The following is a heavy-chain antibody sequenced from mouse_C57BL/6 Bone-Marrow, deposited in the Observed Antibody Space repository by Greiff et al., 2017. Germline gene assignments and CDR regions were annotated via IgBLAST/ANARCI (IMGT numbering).Heavy chain of an antibody. CDR1: GYTFTSYW. Sequence: QVQLQQSGAELVMPGASVKLSCKASGYTFTSYWMHWVKQRPGQGLEWIGEIDPSDSYTNYNQKFKGKSTLTVDKSSSTAYMQLSSLTSEDSAVYYCARGDTIIKDYFDYWGQGTTLTVSS. J-gene: IGHJ2*01. V-gene: IGHV1-69*01. CDR3: ARGDTIIKDYFDY. D-gene: IGHD2-4*01. CDR2: IDPSDSYT.